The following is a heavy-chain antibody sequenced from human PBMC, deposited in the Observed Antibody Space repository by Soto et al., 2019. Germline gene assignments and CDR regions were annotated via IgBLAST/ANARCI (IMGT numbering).Heavy chain of an antibody. CDR3: AKDLYGDYGATGED. J-gene: IGHJ4*02. D-gene: IGHD4-17*01. CDR1: GLTFSSYA. CDR2: IGGSTSST. Sequence: GGSLRLSCAASGLTFSSYAMTWVRQAPGKGLEWVSAIGGSTSSTYYADSVKGRFTISRDNSKNTLYLQMNSLRAEDTAVYYCAKDLYGDYGATGEDWGQGTLVTVSS. V-gene: IGHV3-23*01.